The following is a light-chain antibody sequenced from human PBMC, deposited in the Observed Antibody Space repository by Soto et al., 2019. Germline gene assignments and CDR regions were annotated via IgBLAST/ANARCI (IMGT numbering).Light chain of an antibody. Sequence: DVGMTQTPLSLSVAPGQPASISCKSSQSLLHITGETFLFWYLQKPGQSPQLLIYEVFTRGSGVPDRFSGSGSGTDLTLDISRVETDDVGISYCVQGTQLPPDFDQGTRLGIE. CDR2: EVF. J-gene: IGKJ5*01. CDR3: VQGTQLPPD. CDR1: QSLLHITGETF. V-gene: IGKV2-29*03.